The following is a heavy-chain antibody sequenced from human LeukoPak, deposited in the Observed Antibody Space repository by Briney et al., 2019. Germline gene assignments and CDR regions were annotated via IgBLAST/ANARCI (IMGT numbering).Heavy chain of an antibody. D-gene: IGHD5-18*01. V-gene: IGHV1-69*13. J-gene: IGHJ4*02. Sequence: ASVKVSCKASGGTFSSYAISWVRQAPGQGLEWMGGIIPIFGTANYAQKFQGRVTITADESTSTAYMGLSSLRSEDTAVYYCARDLRRGYSYGPLYYFDYWGQGTLVTVSS. CDR3: ARDLRRGYSYGPLYYFDY. CDR1: GGTFSSYA. CDR2: IIPIFGTA.